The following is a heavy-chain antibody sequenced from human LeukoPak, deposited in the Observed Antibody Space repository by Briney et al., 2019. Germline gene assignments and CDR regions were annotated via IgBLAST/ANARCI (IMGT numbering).Heavy chain of an antibody. CDR3: ARVSLPYYYDSSGYGY. CDR1: GFTFSSYW. V-gene: IGHV3-7*01. Sequence: QSGGSLRLSCAASGFTFSSYWMSWVRQAPGKGLEWVANIKQDGSEKYYVDSVKGRFTISRDNAKNSLYLQMNSLRAEDTAMYYCARVSLPYYYDSSGYGYWGQGTLATVSS. D-gene: IGHD3-22*01. J-gene: IGHJ4*02. CDR2: IKQDGSEK.